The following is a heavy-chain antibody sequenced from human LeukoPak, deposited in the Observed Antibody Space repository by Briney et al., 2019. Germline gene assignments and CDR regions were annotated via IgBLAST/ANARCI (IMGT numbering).Heavy chain of an antibody. D-gene: IGHD3-22*01. CDR2: INPNSGGT. CDR3: ARGAYYYDSSGYLLGRAFDI. V-gene: IGHV1-2*02. CDR1: GYTFTGYY. Sequence: ASVKVSCKASGYTFTGYYMHWVRQAPGQGLEWMGWINPNSGGTNYAQKFQGRVTMTRDMSISTAYMELSRLRSDDTAVYYCARGAYYYDSSGYLLGRAFDIWGQGTMVTVSS. J-gene: IGHJ3*02.